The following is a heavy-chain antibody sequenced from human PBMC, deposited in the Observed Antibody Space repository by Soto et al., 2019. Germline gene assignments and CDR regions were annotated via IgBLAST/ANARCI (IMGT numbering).Heavy chain of an antibody. V-gene: IGHV4-61*01. D-gene: IGHD3-10*01. CDR2: IYYSGST. CDR3: ARGRITTLRGADYGMDV. CDR1: GGCVSSGSDY. Sequence: SETLSLTCTVSGGCVSSGSDYWCWIRQPPGKGLEWIGYIYYSGSTNYNPSLKRRVTISLDTPKNQFSLKLSSVTAADTAVYYCARGRITTLRGADYGMDVWGPGNPVTVSS. J-gene: IGHJ6*02.